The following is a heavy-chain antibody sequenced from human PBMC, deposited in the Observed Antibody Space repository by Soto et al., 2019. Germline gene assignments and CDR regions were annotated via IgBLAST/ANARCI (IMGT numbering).Heavy chain of an antibody. CDR3: AHAGDYDLLTFDH. D-gene: IGHD4-17*01. J-gene: IGHJ4*02. Sequence: QITLKESGPTLVRPAQTLTLTCGFSGFSLSSYGMGVAWIRQPPGKALEWLALIYWDDDKRYSPSLKDRLAISNDISSNQVVLTITNMYPGDTATYFCAHAGDYDLLTFDHWGPGTLVTVSS. CDR2: IYWDDDK. CDR1: GFSLSSYGMG. V-gene: IGHV2-5*02.